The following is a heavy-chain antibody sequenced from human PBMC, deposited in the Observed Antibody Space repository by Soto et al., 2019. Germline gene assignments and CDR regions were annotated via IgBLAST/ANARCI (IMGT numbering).Heavy chain of an antibody. CDR1: GGSISSYY. D-gene: IGHD1-26*01. CDR3: ARLGGSYAVPHFDY. V-gene: IGHV4-59*08. Sequence: PSETLSLTCTVSGGSISSYYWSWIRQPPGKGLEWIGYIYYSGSTNYNPSLKSRVAISVDTSKNQFSLKLSSVTAADTAVYYCARLGGSYAVPHFDYWGQGTLVPSPQ. J-gene: IGHJ4*02. CDR2: IYYSGST.